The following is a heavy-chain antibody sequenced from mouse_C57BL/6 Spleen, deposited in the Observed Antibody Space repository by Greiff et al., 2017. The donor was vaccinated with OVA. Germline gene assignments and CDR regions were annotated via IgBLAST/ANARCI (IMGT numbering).Heavy chain of an antibody. D-gene: IGHD2-4*01. CDR2: IDPNSGGT. Sequence: QVQLQQPGAELVKPGASVKLSCKASGYTFTSYWMHWVKQRPGRGLEWIGRIDPNSGGTKYNEKFKSKATLTVDKPSSTAYMQLSRLTSEDSAVYYCARRTMITTREYYFDYWGQGTTLTVSS. J-gene: IGHJ2*01. V-gene: IGHV1-72*01. CDR1: GYTFTSYW. CDR3: ARRTMITTREYYFDY.